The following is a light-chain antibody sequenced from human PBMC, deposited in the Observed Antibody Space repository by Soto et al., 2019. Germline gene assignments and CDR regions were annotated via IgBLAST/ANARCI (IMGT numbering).Light chain of an antibody. CDR3: QQRSNGPREGCT. CDR1: QSVSSY. CDR2: DAS. V-gene: IGKV3-11*01. J-gene: IGKJ3*01. Sequence: EIVLTQSPATLSLSPGERATLSCRPSQSVSSYFAWYQQKPGQAPRLLIYDASNRATGIPARFSGSGSGTDFTLTISSLEPEDFAVYYSQQRSNGPREGCTFGPGTKGDIK.